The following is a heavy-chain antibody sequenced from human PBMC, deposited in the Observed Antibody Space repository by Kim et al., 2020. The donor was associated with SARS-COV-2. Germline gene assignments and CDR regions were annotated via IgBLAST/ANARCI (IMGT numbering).Heavy chain of an antibody. Sequence: GGSLRLSCAASGFTFSTYAMSWVRQAPGKGLEWVSAISGGGSSTYYADSVKGRFTISRDNSKNTLYLQMNSLRAEDTAVYYCAKFKGAPRPDYYFDYWGQGTLVTVSS. CDR3: AKFKGAPRPDYYFDY. CDR1: GFTFSTYA. D-gene: IGHD6-6*01. V-gene: IGHV3-23*01. CDR2: ISGGGSST. J-gene: IGHJ4*02.